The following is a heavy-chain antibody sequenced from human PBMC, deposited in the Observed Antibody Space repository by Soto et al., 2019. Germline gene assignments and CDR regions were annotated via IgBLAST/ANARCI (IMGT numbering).Heavy chain of an antibody. CDR2: ISGSGGST. CDR3: AKTYYYDSSGYPCFDY. CDR1: GFTFSSYA. J-gene: IGHJ4*02. D-gene: IGHD3-22*01. V-gene: IGHV3-23*01. Sequence: GGSLRLSCAASGFTFSSYAMSWVRQAPGKGLEWVSAISGSGGSTYYADSVKGRFTISRDNSKNTLYLQMNSLRAEDTAVYYCAKTYYYDSSGYPCFDYWGQGTLVTVSS.